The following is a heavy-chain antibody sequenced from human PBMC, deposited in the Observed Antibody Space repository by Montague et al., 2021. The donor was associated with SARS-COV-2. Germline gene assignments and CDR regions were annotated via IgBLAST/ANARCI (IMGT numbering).Heavy chain of an antibody. J-gene: IGHJ6*02. V-gene: IGHV4-61*02. CDR2: IYSSGST. D-gene: IGHD4-17*01. Sequence: TLSLTCTVSGGSIRSGSYYWSWIRQPAGKGLEWIGRIYSSGSTNYNSSLKSRVTMSVDTSKNQFSLKASSVTAADTAVYYCARDYGDYSYYYGLDVWGQGTTVTVSS. CDR3: ARDYGDYSYYYGLDV. CDR1: GGSIRSGSYY.